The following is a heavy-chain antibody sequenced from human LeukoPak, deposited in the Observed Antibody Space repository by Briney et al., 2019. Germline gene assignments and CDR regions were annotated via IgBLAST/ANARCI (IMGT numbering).Heavy chain of an antibody. V-gene: IGHV1-8*01. CDR2: MNPNSGNT. CDR1: GYTFTSYD. J-gene: IGHJ6*02. Sequence: GASVKVSCKASGYTFTSYDINWVRQATGQGLEWMGWMNPNSGNTGYAQKFQGRVTMTRNTSISTAYMELSSLRSEDTAVYYCAGEGSGYGSPDYYYGMDVWPRDHGHRLL. CDR3: AGEGSGYGSPDYYYGMDV. D-gene: IGHD5-12*01.